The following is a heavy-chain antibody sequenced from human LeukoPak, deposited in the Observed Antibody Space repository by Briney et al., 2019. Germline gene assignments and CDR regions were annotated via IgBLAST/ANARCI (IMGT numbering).Heavy chain of an antibody. Sequence: ASVKVSCKASGYTFTGDYMHWVRQAPGQGLEWMGWINPNSGDTNYAQKLQGRVTMTRDTSISTAYMELSRLKSDDTAVYYCAASYDFWGGYLNHDYWGQGTLVTVSS. D-gene: IGHD3-3*01. CDR2: INPNSGDT. CDR3: AASYDFWGGYLNHDY. J-gene: IGHJ4*02. CDR1: GYTFTGDY. V-gene: IGHV1-2*02.